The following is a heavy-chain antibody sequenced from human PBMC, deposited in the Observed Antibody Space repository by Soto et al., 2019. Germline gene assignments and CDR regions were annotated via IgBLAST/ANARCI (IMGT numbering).Heavy chain of an antibody. CDR1: GFTFTDYY. Sequence: QVRLVESGGGLVKPGGSLRLSCAASGFTFTDYYMSWFRQAPGKGLEWVSQISSTGATIYYADSVKCRFTISRDNAENSLYLQMTSLRGEDTAMYYCALRFMVRGAFDPWGQGTLVTVSS. CDR3: ALRFMVRGAFDP. V-gene: IGHV3-11*01. J-gene: IGHJ5*02. CDR2: ISSTGATI. D-gene: IGHD3-10*01.